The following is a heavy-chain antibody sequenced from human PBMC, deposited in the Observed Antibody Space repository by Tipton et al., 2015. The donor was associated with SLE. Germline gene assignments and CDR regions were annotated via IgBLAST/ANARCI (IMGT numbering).Heavy chain of an antibody. CDR3: ARGGVGPTDFDY. Sequence: TLSLTCTVSGGSISSSSYYWGWIRQPPGKGLEWIGSIYDSGSTNYNPSLRSRVTISVDTSKNQFSLKLSSVTAADTAVYYCARGGVGPTDFDYWGQGTLVTVSS. CDR1: GGSISSSSYY. D-gene: IGHD1-26*01. CDR2: IYDSGST. J-gene: IGHJ4*02. V-gene: IGHV4-39*07.